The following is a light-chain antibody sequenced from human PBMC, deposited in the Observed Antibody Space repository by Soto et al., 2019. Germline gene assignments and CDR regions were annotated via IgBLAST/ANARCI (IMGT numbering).Light chain of an antibody. V-gene: IGLV2-14*03. CDR3: SSYTRSSAGV. J-gene: IGLJ3*02. CDR2: DVS. Sequence: QSALTQPASVSGSPGQSITISCTGTSSDIGGFNYVSWYQQHPGKAPKLIIFDVSNRPSGISNRFSASKSGSTASLTISGLQAEDEGDFYCSSYTRSSAGVFGGGTKLTVL. CDR1: SSDIGGFNY.